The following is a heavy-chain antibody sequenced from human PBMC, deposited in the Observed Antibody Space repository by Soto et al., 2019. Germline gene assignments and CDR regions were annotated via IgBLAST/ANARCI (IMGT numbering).Heavy chain of an antibody. CDR1: FGSISSSNW. Sequence: SETLSLTCPVSFGSISSSNWWSWVSKPAGKALEWIVEIYHSAITNYNPSLKSRVTISVDKSKHQFSLQMTSVTAADTAVYYCAKNLPRTGRFDYWGKGTLVTVSS. V-gene: IGHV4-4*02. CDR2: IYHSAIT. J-gene: IGHJ4*02. CDR3: AKNLPRTGRFDY.